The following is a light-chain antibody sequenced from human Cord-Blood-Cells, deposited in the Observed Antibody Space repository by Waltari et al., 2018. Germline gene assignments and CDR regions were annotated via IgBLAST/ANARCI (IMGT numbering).Light chain of an antibody. J-gene: IGLJ2*01. CDR3: SSYTSSSTVV. Sequence: QSALTKPASLSGSPGQSFTIPCTGTSRNVGGYNYVSCYQQHPAQAPKSMIYDVSNRPSGVSNRFSGSKSGNTASRTISGLQAEDEADYYCSSYTSSSTVVFGGGTKLTVL. CDR1: SRNVGGYNY. V-gene: IGLV2-14*01. CDR2: DVS.